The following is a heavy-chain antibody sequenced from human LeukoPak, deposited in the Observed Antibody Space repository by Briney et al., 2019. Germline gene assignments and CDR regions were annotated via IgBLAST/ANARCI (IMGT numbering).Heavy chain of an antibody. Sequence: ASVKVSCKASGGTFSSYAISWVRQAPGQGLEWMGGIIPIFGTANYAQKFQGRVTITADESTSTAYMELSSLRSEDTAVYYCARGLSTRGYYDSSGYDAFDIWGQGTMVTVSS. V-gene: IGHV1-69*13. CDR3: ARGLSTRGYYDSSGYDAFDI. CDR1: GGTFSSYA. D-gene: IGHD3-22*01. CDR2: IIPIFGTA. J-gene: IGHJ3*02.